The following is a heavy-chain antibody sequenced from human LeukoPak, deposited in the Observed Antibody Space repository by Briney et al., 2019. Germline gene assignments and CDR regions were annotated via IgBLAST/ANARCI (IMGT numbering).Heavy chain of an antibody. V-gene: IGHV1-69*04. CDR1: GGTFSSYA. CDR3: ARGGAMARFTD. J-gene: IGHJ4*02. D-gene: IGHD5-24*01. Sequence: SVKVSCKASGGTFSSYAISWVRQAPGQGLEWMGRIIPILGIANYAQKFQGRVTITADKSTSTAYMELSSLRSEDTAVCYCARGGAMARFTDWGQGTLVTVSS. CDR2: IIPILGIA.